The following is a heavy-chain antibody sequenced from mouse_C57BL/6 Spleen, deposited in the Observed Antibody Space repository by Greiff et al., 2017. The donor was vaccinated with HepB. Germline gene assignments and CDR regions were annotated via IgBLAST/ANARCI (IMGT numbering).Heavy chain of an antibody. Sequence: QVQLQQSGAELVKPGASVKMSCKASGYTFTSYWITWVKQRPGQGLEWIGDIYPGSGSTNYNEKFKSKATLTVDTSSSTAYMQLSSLTSEDSAVYYCARADYYGSSYDAMDYWGQGTSVTVSS. V-gene: IGHV1-55*01. CDR1: GYTFTSYW. CDR2: IYPGSGST. CDR3: ARADYYGSSYDAMDY. D-gene: IGHD1-1*01. J-gene: IGHJ4*01.